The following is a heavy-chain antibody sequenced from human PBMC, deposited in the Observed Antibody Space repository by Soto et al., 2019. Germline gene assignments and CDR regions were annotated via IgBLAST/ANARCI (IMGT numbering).Heavy chain of an antibody. Sequence: EVQLVESGGGLIQPGGSVRLSCTASGFTVSSNYMSWVRQAPGKGLEWVSVIYSGGSTYYAESVKGRFTISRDSSKNTLYLQMNSLRAVDTAVYYCAIFSGDPNYYFDYGGQGPLVTVSS. CDR3: AIFSGDPNYYFDY. V-gene: IGHV3-53*01. CDR1: GFTVSSNY. D-gene: IGHD2-21*02. J-gene: IGHJ4*02. CDR2: IYSGGST.